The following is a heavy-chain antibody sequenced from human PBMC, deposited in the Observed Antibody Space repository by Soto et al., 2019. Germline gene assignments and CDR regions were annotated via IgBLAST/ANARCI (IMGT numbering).Heavy chain of an antibody. Sequence: GEPLKISCKGSGYKFTNYWIGWVRQMPGKGLEWMAIIYPDDSDSRYSPSFQGQVTISADKSISTAYLQWSSLKASDTAIYYCVATYGDYLDYWGQGTLVTVSS. D-gene: IGHD4-17*01. CDR2: IYPDDSDS. CDR3: VATYGDYLDY. CDR1: GYKFTNYW. V-gene: IGHV5-51*01. J-gene: IGHJ4*02.